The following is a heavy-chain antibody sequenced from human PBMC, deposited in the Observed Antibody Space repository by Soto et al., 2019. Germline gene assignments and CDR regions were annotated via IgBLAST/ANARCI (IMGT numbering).Heavy chain of an antibody. D-gene: IGHD3-16*01. CDR1: GYTFTSYG. J-gene: IGHJ6*02. V-gene: IGHV1-18*01. Sequence: QVQLVQSGAEVKKPGASVKVSCKASGYTFTSYGISWVRQAPGQGLEWMGWISAYNGNTNYAQKLQGRVTMTTDTSTSTAYRELRSLRSDDTAVYYCARVPWGIYYYYGMDVWGQGTTVTVSS. CDR3: ARVPWGIYYYYGMDV. CDR2: ISAYNGNT.